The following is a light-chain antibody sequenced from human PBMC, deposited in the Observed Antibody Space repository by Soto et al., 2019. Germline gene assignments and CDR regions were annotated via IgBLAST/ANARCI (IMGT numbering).Light chain of an antibody. J-gene: IGLJ2*01. CDR1: SSDVGGYNY. Sequence: QSALTQPASVSGSPGQSITISCTGTSSDVGGYNYVSWYQQHPGKAPKLIIYEVSNRPSGISNRFSGSKSGNTASLTISGLQAEDEADYYCRSYTSSSTRVVGGGTKVTVL. V-gene: IGLV2-14*01. CDR3: RSYTSSSTRV. CDR2: EVS.